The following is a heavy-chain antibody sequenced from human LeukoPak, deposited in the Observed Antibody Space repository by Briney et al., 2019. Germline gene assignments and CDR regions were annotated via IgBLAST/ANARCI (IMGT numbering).Heavy chain of an antibody. CDR3: ARAGDYGDTFDY. CDR1: GCTFTSYY. CDR2: INPSGGST. V-gene: IGHV1-46*01. D-gene: IGHD4-17*01. J-gene: IGHJ4*02. Sequence: GASVKVSCKASGCTFTSYYMLWVRQAPGQGLEWMGIINPSGGSTSYAQKFQGRVTMARDTSTSTVYMELSSLRSEDTAVYYCARAGDYGDTFDYWGQGTLVTVSS.